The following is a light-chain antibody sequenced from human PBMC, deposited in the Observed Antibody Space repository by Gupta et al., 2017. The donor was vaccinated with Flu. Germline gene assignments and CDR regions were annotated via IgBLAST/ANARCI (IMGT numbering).Light chain of an antibody. CDR2: GAS. CDR3: QHYGSSPPLT. V-gene: IGKV3-20*01. Sequence: TLSLSPGERAILSCRASQSVSSNYLAWYQQKPGQAPRLLIYGASSRATGIPDRFSGSGSGTDFTLTISRLEPDDFEVYYCQHYGSSPPLTFGQGTRLEIK. CDR1: QSVSSNY. J-gene: IGKJ5*01.